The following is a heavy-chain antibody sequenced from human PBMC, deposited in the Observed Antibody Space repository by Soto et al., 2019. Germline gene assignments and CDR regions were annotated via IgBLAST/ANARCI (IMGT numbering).Heavy chain of an antibody. Sequence: SQTLSLTCVISGDSVSSNSAAWNWIRQSPSRGLEWLGRTYYRSKWYNDYAVSVKSRITINPDTPKNQFSLQLNSVTPEDTAVYYFARAKQQLIHLNYYYGMDVWGQGTTVTVSS. V-gene: IGHV6-1*01. CDR3: ARAKQQLIHLNYYYGMDV. J-gene: IGHJ6*02. CDR2: TYYRSKWYN. D-gene: IGHD6-13*01. CDR1: GDSVSSNSAA.